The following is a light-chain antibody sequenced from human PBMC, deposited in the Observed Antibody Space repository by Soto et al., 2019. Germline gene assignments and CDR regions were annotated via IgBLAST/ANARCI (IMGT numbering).Light chain of an antibody. CDR2: ATS. J-gene: IGKJ1*01. CDR3: HQFGYSPRT. Sequence: EIFLTQSPDTLSLSPGERATLTCRASQSVTNYLAWFQQRPGQAPRLLIFATSRRATDIPDRFSGSGSGTDFTLAIRRLEPEDFAVYYCHQFGYSPRTFGQGTKVDIK. CDR1: QSVTNY. V-gene: IGKV3-20*01.